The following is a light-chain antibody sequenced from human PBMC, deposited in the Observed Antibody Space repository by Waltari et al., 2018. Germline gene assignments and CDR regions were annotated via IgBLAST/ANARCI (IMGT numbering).Light chain of an antibody. V-gene: IGLV1-47*01. CDR3: AAWDDSLRGAV. CDR2: RNN. J-gene: IGLJ1*01. Sequence: QSVLTQPPSASGTPGQRVTLSCSGSPSHIGSNSVSWYQHLPGMAPKLLISRNNQRPSGVSDRFSASKSGTSASLAISGLRSDDEAEYYCAAWDDSLRGAVFGTGTKVSVL. CDR1: PSHIGSNS.